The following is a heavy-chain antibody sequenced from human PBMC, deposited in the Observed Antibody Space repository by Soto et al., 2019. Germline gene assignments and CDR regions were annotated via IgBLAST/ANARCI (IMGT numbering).Heavy chain of an antibody. V-gene: IGHV4-59*01. Sequence: SETLSLTCTVSGGSISSYYWSWIRQPPGKGLEWIGYIYYSESTNYNPSLKSRVTISVDTSKNQFSLKLSSVTAADTAVYYCARVGAAAGSYYYYYGMDVWGQGTTVTVSS. D-gene: IGHD6-13*01. CDR1: GGSISSYY. CDR3: ARVGAAAGSYYYYYGMDV. CDR2: IYYSEST. J-gene: IGHJ6*02.